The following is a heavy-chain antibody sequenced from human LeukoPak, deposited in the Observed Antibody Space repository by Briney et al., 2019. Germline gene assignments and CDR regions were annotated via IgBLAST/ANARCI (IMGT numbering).Heavy chain of an antibody. CDR1: GFTFSSYG. J-gene: IGHJ4*02. CDR2: IRYDGSNK. V-gene: IGHV3-30*02. Sequence: GGSLRLSCAASGFTFSSYGMHWVRQAPGKWLEWVAFIRYDGSNKYYADSVKGRFTISRDNSKSTLYLQMNSLRAEDTAVYHCAKGGPARIVVVIDYWGQGTLVTVSS. CDR3: AKGGPARIVVVIDY. D-gene: IGHD3-22*01.